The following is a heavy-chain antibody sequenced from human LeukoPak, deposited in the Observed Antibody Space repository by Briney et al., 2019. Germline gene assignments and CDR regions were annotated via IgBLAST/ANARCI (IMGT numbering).Heavy chain of an antibody. CDR2: IIPIFGTA. CDR1: GGTFSSYA. Sequence: ASVKVSCKASGGTFSSYAISWVRQAPGQGLEWMGGIIPIFGTANYAQKFQGRVTITADESTSTAYMELSSLRSEDTAVYYCARSEGAYDILTGYHYYYYGMDVWGKGTTVTVSS. V-gene: IGHV1-69*01. J-gene: IGHJ6*04. CDR3: ARSEGAYDILTGYHYYYYGMDV. D-gene: IGHD3-9*01.